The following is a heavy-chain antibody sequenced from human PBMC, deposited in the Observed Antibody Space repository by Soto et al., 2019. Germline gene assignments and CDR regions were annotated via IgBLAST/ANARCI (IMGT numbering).Heavy chain of an antibody. D-gene: IGHD5-18*01. V-gene: IGHV4-39*01. CDR2: FCSSGFT. Sequence: SETLSLTCTVSGASISSSDYCWAWIRQPPGEGLEWIGSFCSSGFTHYNPSLKSRVTISADTSKNQFSLKLTSVTAAGTAVYYCARHVANSRYYFDFWGQGTLVTVSS. J-gene: IGHJ4*02. CDR1: GASISSSDYC. CDR3: ARHVANSRYYFDF.